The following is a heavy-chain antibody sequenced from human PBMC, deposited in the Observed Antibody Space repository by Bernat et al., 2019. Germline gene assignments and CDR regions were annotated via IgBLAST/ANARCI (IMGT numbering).Heavy chain of an antibody. CDR3: AGGGTKMTTVTTVI. D-gene: IGHD4-17*01. V-gene: IGHV3-7*03. CDR1: GFTFSSYW. CDR2: IKQDGSEK. Sequence: EVQLVESGGGLVQPGGSLRLSCAASGFTFSSYWMSWVRQAPGKGLEWVANIKQDGSEKYYVDSVKGRFNISRDNAKNSLYLQMNSLRAEDTAVYYCAGGGTKMTTVTTVIWGQGTMVTVSS. J-gene: IGHJ3*02.